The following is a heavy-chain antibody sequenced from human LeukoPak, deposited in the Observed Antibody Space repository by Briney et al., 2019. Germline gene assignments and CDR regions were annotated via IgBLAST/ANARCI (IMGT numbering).Heavy chain of an antibody. V-gene: IGHV3-30*04. CDR1: GFTFSSYA. CDR2: ISYDGSNK. Sequence: GRSLRLSCAASGFTFSSYAMHWVRQAPGKGLEWVAVISYDGSNKYYADSVKGRFTISRDNSKNTLYLQMNSLRAEDTAVYYCARAPGEEWLFPDGFDIWGQGTMVTVSS. CDR3: ARAPGEEWLFPDGFDI. J-gene: IGHJ3*02. D-gene: IGHD3-3*01.